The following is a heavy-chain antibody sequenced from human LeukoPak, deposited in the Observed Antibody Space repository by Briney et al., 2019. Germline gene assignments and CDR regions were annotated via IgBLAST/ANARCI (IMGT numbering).Heavy chain of an antibody. V-gene: IGHV3-23*01. CDR1: GFTFSSYG. Sequence: GGTLRLSCAASGFTFSSYGMSWVRQAPGKGLEWVSAISGSGGSTYYADPVKGRFTISRDNAKNSLYLQMNSLRAEDTAVYYCARGQLYYDSSGFDYWGQGTLVTVSS. D-gene: IGHD3-22*01. J-gene: IGHJ4*02. CDR3: ARGQLYYDSSGFDY. CDR2: ISGSGGST.